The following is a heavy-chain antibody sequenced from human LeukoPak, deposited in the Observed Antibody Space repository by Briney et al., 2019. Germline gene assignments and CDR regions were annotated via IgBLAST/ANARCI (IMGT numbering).Heavy chain of an antibody. CDR1: GGTFSSYA. D-gene: IGHD3-22*01. Sequence: ASVKVSCKASGGTFSSYAISWVRQAPGQGLEWMGGIIPIFGTANYAQKFQGRVTITADESTSTAYMELSSLRSEDTAVYYCAREGEATTIVYYGMDVWGQGTTVTVSS. J-gene: IGHJ6*02. CDR2: IIPIFGTA. CDR3: AREGEATTIVYYGMDV. V-gene: IGHV1-69*13.